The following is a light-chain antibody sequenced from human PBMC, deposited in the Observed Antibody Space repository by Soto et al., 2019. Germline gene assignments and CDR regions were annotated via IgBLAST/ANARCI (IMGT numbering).Light chain of an antibody. CDR3: SSYAGSNNFV. CDR1: SSDVGGYNH. J-gene: IGLJ1*01. V-gene: IGLV2-8*01. CDR2: EVS. Sequence: QSALTQPPSASGSPGQSVTISCSGTSSDVGGYNHVSWHQQHPGKAPKLMIYEVSKRPSGVPDRFSGSKSGNTASLIVSGLQAEDEADYYCSSYAGSNNFVFGTGTKVTVL.